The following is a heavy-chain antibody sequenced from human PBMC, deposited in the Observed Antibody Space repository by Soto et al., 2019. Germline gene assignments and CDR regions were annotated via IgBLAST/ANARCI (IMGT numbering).Heavy chain of an antibody. J-gene: IGHJ6*02. D-gene: IGHD3-3*01. CDR2: ISGSGGST. Sequence: GGSLRLSCAASGFTFSSYAMSWVRQAPGKGLEWVSAISGSGGSTYYADSVKGRFTISRDNSKNTLYLQMNSLRAEDTAVYYCAKDEHYDFWSGSCVCGQRTTLTVSS. CDR1: GFTFSSYA. V-gene: IGHV3-23*01. CDR3: AKDEHYDFWSGSCV.